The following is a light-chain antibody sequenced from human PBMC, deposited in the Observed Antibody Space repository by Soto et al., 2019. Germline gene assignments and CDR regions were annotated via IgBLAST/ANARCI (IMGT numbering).Light chain of an antibody. CDR3: QQYNSYPLT. CDR2: ATS. V-gene: IGKV1-39*01. Sequence: DIQMTQSPSSLSASLGDRVTITCRASQNINSYLNWYQQKPGEAPKLLIYATSSLQSGVPSRFSGSGSGTEFTLTISSLQPDDFATYYCQQYNSYPLTFGGGTKVDIK. CDR1: QNINSY. J-gene: IGKJ4*01.